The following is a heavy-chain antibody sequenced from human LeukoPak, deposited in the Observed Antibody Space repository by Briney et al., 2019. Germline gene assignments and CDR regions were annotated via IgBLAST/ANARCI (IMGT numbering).Heavy chain of an antibody. J-gene: IGHJ4*02. CDR3: ARVDYYDSSGPY. D-gene: IGHD3-22*01. Sequence: GGSLRLSCAASGFTFSSYWMSWVRQAPGKGLEWVSYISSSGNTISYADSVKGRFTISRDNAKNSLYLQMNSLRAEDTAVYYCARVDYYDSSGPYWGQGTLVTVSS. CDR1: GFTFSSYW. CDR2: ISSSGNTI. V-gene: IGHV3-48*03.